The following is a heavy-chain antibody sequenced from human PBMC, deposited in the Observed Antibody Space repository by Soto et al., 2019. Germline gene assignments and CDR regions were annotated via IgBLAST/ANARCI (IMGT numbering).Heavy chain of an antibody. J-gene: IGHJ4*02. Sequence: EVQLVESGGGLVQPGGSLRLSCAASGFTFSSYAMNWVRQAPGKGLEYVSVISGNGGRTYYANSVKGRFTISRDNFKNLLYLQMGSLRAEDMAVYYCARRGYGLYFDHWGQGTLVTVSS. D-gene: IGHD3-10*01. V-gene: IGHV3-64*01. CDR1: GFTFSSYA. CDR2: ISGNGGRT. CDR3: ARRGYGLYFDH.